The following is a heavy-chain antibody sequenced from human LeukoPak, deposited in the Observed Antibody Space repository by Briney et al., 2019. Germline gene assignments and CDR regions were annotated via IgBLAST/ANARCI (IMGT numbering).Heavy chain of an antibody. Sequence: GGSLRLSCAASGFTFSSYWMHWVRQAPGKGLVWVSRINTDGSSTTYADSVKGRFTISRDNAKNTLYLEMNSLRAEDTAVYYCARDRYRTTTRCSDYWGQGTLVTVSS. CDR1: GFTFSSYW. CDR2: INTDGSST. CDR3: ARDRYRTTTRCSDY. D-gene: IGHD2-2*01. V-gene: IGHV3-74*03. J-gene: IGHJ4*02.